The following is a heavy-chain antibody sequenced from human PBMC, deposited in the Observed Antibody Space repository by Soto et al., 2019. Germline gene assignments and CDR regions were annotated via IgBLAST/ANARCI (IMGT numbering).Heavy chain of an antibody. Sequence: SETLSLTCTVSGGSISSGGYYWSWIRQHPGKGLEWIGYIYYSGSTYYNPSLKSRVTISVDTSKNQFSLKLSSVTAADTAVYYCARGDQPYSSSSGKGYWGQGTLVTVSS. J-gene: IGHJ4*02. CDR2: IYYSGST. CDR3: ARGDQPYSSSSGKGY. CDR1: GGSISSGGYY. V-gene: IGHV4-31*03. D-gene: IGHD6-6*01.